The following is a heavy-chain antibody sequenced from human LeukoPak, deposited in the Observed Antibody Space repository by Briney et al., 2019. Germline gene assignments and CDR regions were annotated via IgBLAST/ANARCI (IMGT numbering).Heavy chain of an antibody. Sequence: GGSLRLSCAASGFTFSDYYMSWIRQAPGKGLEWVSYISSSGSTIYYADSVKGRFTISRDNAKNSLYLQMNSLRAEDTAVYYCARIIVGADDDAFDIWGQGTMVTVSS. CDR1: GFTFSDYY. D-gene: IGHD1-26*01. CDR2: ISSSGSTI. J-gene: IGHJ3*02. CDR3: ARIIVGADDDAFDI. V-gene: IGHV3-11*04.